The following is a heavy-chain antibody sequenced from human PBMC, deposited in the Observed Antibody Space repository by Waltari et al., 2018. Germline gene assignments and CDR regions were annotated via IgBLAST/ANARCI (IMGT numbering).Heavy chain of an antibody. V-gene: IGHV3-21*01. D-gene: IGHD2-21*02. CDR1: GSTVSRFA. CDR3: AREWGVMIGTAGFYFDY. J-gene: IGHJ4*02. CDR2: ISGGSSFK. Sequence: EVQLVGSGGGLVTRGGSLRRSCASSGSTVSRFAMNGVRQAPGKGLEWVSSISGGSSFKYYADSVKGRFTISRDNVNNSLYLQMNSLRVEDTAVYYCAREWGVMIGTAGFYFDYWAQGALVTVFS.